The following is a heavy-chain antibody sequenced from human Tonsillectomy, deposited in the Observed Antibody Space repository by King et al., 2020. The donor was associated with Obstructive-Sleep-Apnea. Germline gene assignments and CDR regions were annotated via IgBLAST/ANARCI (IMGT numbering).Heavy chain of an antibody. J-gene: IGHJ4*02. CDR2: ISGSGGST. V-gene: IGHV3-23*04. Sequence: VQLVESGGGLVQPGGSLRLSCAASGFTFSSYAMSWVRQAPGKGLGWVSVISGSGGSTNYADSVKGRFTISRDNSKNTLFLQMNSLRAGDTAVYYCAKDFFGYYGSGSYYSCDYWGQGTLVTVSS. CDR1: GFTFSSYA. CDR3: AKDFFGYYGSGSYYSCDY. D-gene: IGHD3-10*01.